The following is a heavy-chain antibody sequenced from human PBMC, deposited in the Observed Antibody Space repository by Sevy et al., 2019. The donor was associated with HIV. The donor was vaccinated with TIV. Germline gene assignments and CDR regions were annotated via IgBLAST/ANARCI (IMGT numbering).Heavy chain of an antibody. D-gene: IGHD2-8*01. J-gene: IGHJ6*02. CDR1: GFTFSSYA. CDR2: ISGSGGST. Sequence: GGSLRLSCVASGFTFSSYAMSWVRQAPGKGLEWVSAISGSGGSTYYADSVKGRFTISRDNSKNTLYLQMNSLRAEDTAVYYCAKDGGQGVLIFSYYGMDVWGQGTTVTVSS. CDR3: AKDGGQGVLIFSYYGMDV. V-gene: IGHV3-23*01.